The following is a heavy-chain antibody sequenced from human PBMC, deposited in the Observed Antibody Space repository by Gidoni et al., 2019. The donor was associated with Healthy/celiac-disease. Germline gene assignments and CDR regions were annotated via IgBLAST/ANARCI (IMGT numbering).Heavy chain of an antibody. CDR2: ISSSSSYI. Sequence: EVQLVESGGGLVKPGGSLRLSCAASGFTFSSYSMNWVRQAPGKGLGWVSSISSSSSYIYYADSVKGRFTISRDNAKNSLYLQMNSLRAEDTAVYYCARGKRGGYYYYGMDVWGQGTTVTVSS. V-gene: IGHV3-21*01. J-gene: IGHJ6*02. CDR3: ARGKRGGYYYYGMDV. D-gene: IGHD3-10*01. CDR1: GFTFSSYS.